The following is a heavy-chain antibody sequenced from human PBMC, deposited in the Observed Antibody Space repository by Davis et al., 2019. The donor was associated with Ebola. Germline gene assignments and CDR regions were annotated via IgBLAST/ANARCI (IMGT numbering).Heavy chain of an antibody. V-gene: IGHV3-15*07. D-gene: IGHD3-3*01. Sequence: GESLKISCAASGFTFSGSAMHWVRQAPGKGLEWVGRIKSKTDGETTDYAAPVKGRFSISRDDSKNTAFLQMNSLIPEDTAVYFCATGGGTIFGVVTGYYYGMDVWGQGTTVTVSS. J-gene: IGHJ6*02. CDR1: GFTFSGSA. CDR2: IKSKTDGETT. CDR3: ATGGGTIFGVVTGYYYGMDV.